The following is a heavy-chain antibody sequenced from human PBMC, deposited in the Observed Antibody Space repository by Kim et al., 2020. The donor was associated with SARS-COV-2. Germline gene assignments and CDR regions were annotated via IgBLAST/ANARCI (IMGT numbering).Heavy chain of an antibody. Sequence: GGSLRLSCAASGFSFNSYSMNWVRQAPGKGLEWVSYITSSSTTIHYADSVKGRFTISRDNSKNSLYLQMNSLRDEDTAVYYCAIAYAFWRSMDGWGQGTTVTVSS. CDR3: AIAYAFWRSMDG. CDR2: ITSSSTTI. D-gene: IGHD3-3*01. V-gene: IGHV3-48*02. CDR1: GFSFNSYS. J-gene: IGHJ6*02.